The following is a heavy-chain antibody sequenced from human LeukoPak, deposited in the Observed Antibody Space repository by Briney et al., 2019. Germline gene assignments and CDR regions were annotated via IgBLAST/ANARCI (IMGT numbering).Heavy chain of an antibody. J-gene: IGHJ4*02. CDR3: AKDDQLLWFGELPRMNYFDY. CDR1: GFTFNTYG. CDR2: ISGSGGAT. Sequence: WGTLRLSCAASGFTFNTYGMSWVRQAPGKGLEWVSGISGSGGATYYADSVKGRFTISRDNSKNTLYLQMNSLRAEDTAVYYCAKDDQLLWFGELPRMNYFDYWGQGTLVTVSS. V-gene: IGHV3-23*01. D-gene: IGHD3-10*01.